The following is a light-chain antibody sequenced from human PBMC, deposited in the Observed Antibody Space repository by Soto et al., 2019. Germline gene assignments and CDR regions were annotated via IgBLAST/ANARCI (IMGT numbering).Light chain of an antibody. CDR2: DVT. CDR1: SSDAGGYNY. CDR3: CSYAGTYVV. V-gene: IGLV2-11*01. J-gene: IGLJ2*01. Sequence: QSALTQPRSVSGSPGQSVTIPCTGTSSDAGGYNYVSWYQQHPNSAPKLLIYDVTNRPSGVPDRFSGSKSGNTGSLTISGLQAEDEADYYCCSYAGTYVVFGGGTQLTVL.